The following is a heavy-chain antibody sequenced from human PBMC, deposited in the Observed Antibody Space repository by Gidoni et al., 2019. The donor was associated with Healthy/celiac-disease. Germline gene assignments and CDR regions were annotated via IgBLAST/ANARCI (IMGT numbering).Heavy chain of an antibody. D-gene: IGHD3-22*01. Sequence: EVQLVQSGAEVKKPGESLKISCKGSGYSFTSYWIGWVRQMPGKGLEWLGLIYPGASYTRYSPSFQGQVTISADKSISTAYLQWSSLKASDTAMYYCASVGGRDSSGYRGAFDIWGQGTMVTVSS. CDR2: IYPGASYT. CDR3: ASVGGRDSSGYRGAFDI. CDR1: GYSFTSYW. V-gene: IGHV5-51*03. J-gene: IGHJ3*02.